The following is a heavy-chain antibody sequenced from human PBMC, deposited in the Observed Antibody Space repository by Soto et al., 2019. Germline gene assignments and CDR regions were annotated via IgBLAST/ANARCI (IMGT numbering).Heavy chain of an antibody. V-gene: IGHV1-2*02. Sequence: GAVQVSYRASACSLTGNYIQWGGQAPGEGREGMGWIKNGRGGTNYAQKCEGRGTMTRDTSPTTAYMELSSQTSDDTAGDYCAVDPFYSWERYYFHSWGQGTPVPVSP. CDR3: AVDPFYSWERYYFHS. CDR2: IKNGRGGT. J-gene: IGHJ4*02. D-gene: IGHD1-26*01. CDR1: ACSLTGNY.